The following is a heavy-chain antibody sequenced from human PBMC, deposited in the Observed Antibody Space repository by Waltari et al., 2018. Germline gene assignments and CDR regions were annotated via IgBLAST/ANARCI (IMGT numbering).Heavy chain of an antibody. CDR1: GESFSGYY. CDR2: INHSGST. D-gene: IGHD5-12*01. V-gene: IGHV4-34*01. Sequence: QVQLQQWGAGLLKPSETLSLSCAVSGESFSGYYWHWIRQPPGKGLEWIGEINHSGSTNYNPSLKRRVTISVDTSKNQFSLKLSSVTAADTAVYYCARAGAYAYFEYWGQGILVTVSS. CDR3: ARAGAYAYFEY. J-gene: IGHJ4*02.